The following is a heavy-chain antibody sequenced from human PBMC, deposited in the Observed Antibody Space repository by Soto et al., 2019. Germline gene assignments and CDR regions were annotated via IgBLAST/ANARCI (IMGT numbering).Heavy chain of an antibody. CDR3: AKDRNYPRDKFHY. D-gene: IGHD1-7*01. CDR2: FSANGQGI. V-gene: IGHV3-23*01. CDR1: GFTFSTYA. Sequence: PGGSLRLSCAASGFTFSTYALSWVRQAPGKGLEWVSAFSANGQGIYYADSVRGRFTISRDNSKNTIFLHMDSLRAEDTAVYYCAKDRNYPRDKFHYWGQGTLVTVSS. J-gene: IGHJ4*02.